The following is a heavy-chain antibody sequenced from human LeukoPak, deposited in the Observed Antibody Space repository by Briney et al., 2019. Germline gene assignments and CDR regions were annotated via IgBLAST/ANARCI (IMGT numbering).Heavy chain of an antibody. Sequence: GGSLKLSCAASGFTFSGSAVHWVRQASGKGLEWVGRIRSKANSYATAYAASVKGRFTISRDDSKNTAYLQMNSLKTEDTAVYYCTRRSSRGRCGGDCYSDYWGQGTLVTVSS. CDR3: TRRSSRGRCGGDCYSDY. CDR2: IRSKANSYAT. D-gene: IGHD2-21*02. V-gene: IGHV3-73*01. CDR1: GFTFSGSA. J-gene: IGHJ4*02.